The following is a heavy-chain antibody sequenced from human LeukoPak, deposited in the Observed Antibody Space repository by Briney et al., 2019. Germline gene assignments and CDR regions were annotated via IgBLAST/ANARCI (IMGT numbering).Heavy chain of an antibody. D-gene: IGHD2/OR15-2a*01. CDR1: GFTYSSHA. Sequence: GGSLRLSCAASGFTYSSHAMSWVRQTPGKGLQWVSSISASGGTSKYADSVKGRFTISRDYSKNTLYLQINSLRAEDTALYYCAKAKETFSEFDYWGQGTLVTVSS. CDR3: AKAKETFSEFDY. CDR2: ISASGGTS. J-gene: IGHJ4*02. V-gene: IGHV3-23*01.